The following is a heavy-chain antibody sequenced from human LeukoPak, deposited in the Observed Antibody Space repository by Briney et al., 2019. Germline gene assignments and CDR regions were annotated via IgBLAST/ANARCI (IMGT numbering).Heavy chain of an antibody. V-gene: IGHV3-74*01. CDR2: IKPDGSDT. CDR3: ANGKSPSSGAFDI. D-gene: IGHD1-1*01. CDR1: GFTFTTHW. Sequence: GGSLRLSCGASGFTFTTHWIHWVRQAPGKGLVWVSRIKPDGSDTNYADSVKGRFTISRDNAKNTVYLQMNSLRAEDTAVYYCANGKSPSSGAFDIWGQGTVVTVSS. J-gene: IGHJ3*02.